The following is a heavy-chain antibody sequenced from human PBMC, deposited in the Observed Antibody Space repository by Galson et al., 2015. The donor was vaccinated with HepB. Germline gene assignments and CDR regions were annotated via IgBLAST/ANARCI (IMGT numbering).Heavy chain of an antibody. D-gene: IGHD3-22*01. V-gene: IGHV3-48*03. CDR3: ARAPPYYYDSSGYSFDY. J-gene: IGHJ4*02. CDR2: ISSSGSTI. Sequence: SLRLSCAASEFTFSSYEMNWVRQAPGKGLEWVSYISSSGSTIYYADSVKGRFTISRDNAKNSLYLQMNSLRAEDTAVYYCARAPPYYYDSSGYSFDYWGQGTLVTVSS. CDR1: EFTFSSYE.